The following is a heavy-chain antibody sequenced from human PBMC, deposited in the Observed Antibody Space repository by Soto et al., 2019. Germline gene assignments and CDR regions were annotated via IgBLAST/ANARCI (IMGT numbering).Heavy chain of an antibody. CDR3: ARRIYGSGSSFDY. D-gene: IGHD3-10*01. CDR1: GGSISSYY. V-gene: IGHV4-59*08. CDR2: IYYSGST. Sequence: PSETLSLTCTVSGGSISSYYWSWIRQPPGKGLEWIGYIYYSGSTNYNPSLKSRVTISVDTSKNQFSLKLSSVTAADTAVYYCARRIYGSGSSFDYWGQGIMVTVSS. J-gene: IGHJ4*02.